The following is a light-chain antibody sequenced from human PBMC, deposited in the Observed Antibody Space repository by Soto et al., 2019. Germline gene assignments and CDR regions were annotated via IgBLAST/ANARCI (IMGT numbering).Light chain of an antibody. Sequence: QSLLTLPPLAPWTPGLRVTISFSGGDPHIGPNTVNWYRQVPGTAPKLLIHNNDQRPSGVPDRISGSKSGTSASLAISGLHSDDEADYYCAAWDDSLNAYVFGIGTKVTVL. CDR1: DPHIGPNT. V-gene: IGLV1-44*01. CDR3: AAWDDSLNAYV. CDR2: NND. J-gene: IGLJ1*01.